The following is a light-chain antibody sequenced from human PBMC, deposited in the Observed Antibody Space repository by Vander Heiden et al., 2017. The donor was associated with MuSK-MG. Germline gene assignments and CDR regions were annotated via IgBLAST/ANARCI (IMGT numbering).Light chain of an antibody. V-gene: IGKV3-20*01. CDR1: QSVSSSY. J-gene: IGKJ1*01. Sequence: EIVLTQSPGTLSLSPGERATLSCRASQSVSSSYLAWYQQKPGQAPRLLIYGASSRATGMPDRFSGSGSGTDFTLTISRLEPEDFAVYYCQQDGSSRWTFGQGTKVEIK. CDR2: GAS. CDR3: QQDGSSRWT.